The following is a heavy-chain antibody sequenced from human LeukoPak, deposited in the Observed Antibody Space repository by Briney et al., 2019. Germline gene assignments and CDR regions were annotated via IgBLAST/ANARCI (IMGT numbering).Heavy chain of an antibody. V-gene: IGHV3-23*01. Sequence: GGSLRLSCAASGFTFSSYAMSWVRQASGKGMERVSVISGIGHSTYYADSVKGRFTISRDNSKNTLYLQMNSLRAEDTALYYCAKESPHFDYWGQGTLVTVSS. CDR1: GFTFSSYA. J-gene: IGHJ4*02. D-gene: IGHD3-3*02. CDR2: ISGIGHST. CDR3: AKESPHFDY.